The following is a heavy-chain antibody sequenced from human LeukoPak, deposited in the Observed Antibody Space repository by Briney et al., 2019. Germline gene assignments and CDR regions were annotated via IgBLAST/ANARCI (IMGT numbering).Heavy chain of an antibody. V-gene: IGHV3-30-3*01. CDR1: GFTFSDYY. Sequence: GGSLRLSCAASGFTFSDYYMSWIRQAPGKGLEWVAVISYDGSNKYYADSVKGRFTISRDNSKNTLYLQMNSLRAEDTAVYYCASRGRYYDLDAFDIWGQGTMVTVSS. CDR2: ISYDGSNK. J-gene: IGHJ3*02. D-gene: IGHD5-12*01. CDR3: ASRGRYYDLDAFDI.